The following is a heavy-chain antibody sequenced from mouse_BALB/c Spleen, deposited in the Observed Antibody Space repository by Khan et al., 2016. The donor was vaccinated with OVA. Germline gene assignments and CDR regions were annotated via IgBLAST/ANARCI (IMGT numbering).Heavy chain of an antibody. CDR2: IWHAGST. J-gene: IGHJ4*01. D-gene: IGHD2-10*01. CDR1: GFSLTNYG. V-gene: IGHV2-6-1*01. Sequence: VQLQESGPGLVAPSQSLSITCTISGFSLTNYGVHWVRQPPGKGLEWLVVIWHAGSTTYNSALKSRLTISKDNSKSQVFLQLNSLQTDDTAMYFCARHPYYYYYVMDYWGQGTSVTVSS. CDR3: ARHPYYYYYVMDY.